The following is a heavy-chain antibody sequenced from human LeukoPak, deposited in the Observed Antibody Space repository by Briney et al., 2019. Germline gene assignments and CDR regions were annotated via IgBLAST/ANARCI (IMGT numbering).Heavy chain of an antibody. CDR3: TRNYNNAFDI. D-gene: IGHD3-22*01. CDR1: GFSFSSYW. V-gene: IGHV3-7*01. J-gene: IGHJ3*02. Sequence: GGSLRLSCAASGFSFSSYWMSWVRQAPGKGLERVANIKPDGSDKRYVDSVKGRFTISRDNAKNSLYLQMNSLRGDDTAVYYCTRNYNNAFDIWGQGTMVTASS. CDR2: IKPDGSDK.